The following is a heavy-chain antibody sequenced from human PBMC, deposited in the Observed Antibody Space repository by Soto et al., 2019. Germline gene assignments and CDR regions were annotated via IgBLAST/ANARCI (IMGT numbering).Heavy chain of an antibody. D-gene: IGHD3-3*01. Sequence: SSVKVSCKASGGSFGNSAINWVRQTPGQGLEWLGGFIPVYRTLNYAQKFQGRVTITADESTGTAYMTLSSLASDDTAVYYCATGVVWIGYFTVDSWGQGTRVTVSS. CDR3: ATGVVWIGYFTVDS. CDR1: GGSFGNSA. J-gene: IGHJ4*02. V-gene: IGHV1-69*13. CDR2: FIPVYRTL.